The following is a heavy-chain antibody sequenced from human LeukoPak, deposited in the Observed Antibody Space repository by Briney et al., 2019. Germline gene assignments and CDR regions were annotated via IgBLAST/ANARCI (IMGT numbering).Heavy chain of an antibody. CDR3: ARDATPGWYGDYVPHYYYGMDV. Sequence: SVKVSCKASGGTFSSYAISWVRQAPGQGLEWMGGIIPIFGTANYAQKFQGRVTITADESTSTAYMELSSLRSEDTAVYYCARDATPGWYGDYVPHYYYGMDVWGKGTTVTVSS. CDR1: GGTFSSYA. D-gene: IGHD4-17*01. CDR2: IIPIFGTA. V-gene: IGHV1-69*13. J-gene: IGHJ6*04.